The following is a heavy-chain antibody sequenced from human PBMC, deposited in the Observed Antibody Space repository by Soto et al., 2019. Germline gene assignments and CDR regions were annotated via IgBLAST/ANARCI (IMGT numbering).Heavy chain of an antibody. CDR3: ARKEVSDYYDSSGYPGGYYYGMDV. CDR2: IIPIFGTA. J-gene: IGHJ6*02. CDR1: GGTFSSYA. D-gene: IGHD3-22*01. Sequence: QVQLVQSGAEVKKPGSSVKVSCKASGGTFSSYAISWVRQAPGQGLEWMGGIIPIFGTANYAQKFQGRVTITADESTSTAYMELSSLRSEDTAVYYCARKEVSDYYDSSGYPGGYYYGMDVWGQGTTVTFSS. V-gene: IGHV1-69*01.